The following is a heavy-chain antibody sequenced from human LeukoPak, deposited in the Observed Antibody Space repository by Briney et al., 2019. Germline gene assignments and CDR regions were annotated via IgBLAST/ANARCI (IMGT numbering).Heavy chain of an antibody. CDR3: VKERGYRSSWRLEY. CDR2: IRYDGSSK. D-gene: IGHD6-13*01. Sequence: GGSLRLSCAASGFTVSSNYMSWVRQAPGKGPEWLSFIRYDGSSKYYADSVKGRFTISRDNSNNTLYLQMSSLRVEDTAVYYCVKERGYRSSWRLEYWGQGTLVTVSS. CDR1: GFTVSSNY. V-gene: IGHV3-30*02. J-gene: IGHJ4*02.